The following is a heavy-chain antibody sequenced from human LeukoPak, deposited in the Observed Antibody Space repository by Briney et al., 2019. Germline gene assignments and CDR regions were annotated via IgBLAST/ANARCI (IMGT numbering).Heavy chain of an antibody. CDR2: INHSGST. J-gene: IGHJ4*02. CDR1: GGSFSGYY. Sequence: SETLSLTCAGYGGSFSGYYWSWIRQPPGKGREWIGEINHSGSTNYNPSLKSRVTISVDTSKNQFSLKLSSVTAADTAVYYCAREAYSSSSNHFDYWGQGTLVTVSS. CDR3: AREAYSSSSNHFDY. V-gene: IGHV4-34*01. D-gene: IGHD6-6*01.